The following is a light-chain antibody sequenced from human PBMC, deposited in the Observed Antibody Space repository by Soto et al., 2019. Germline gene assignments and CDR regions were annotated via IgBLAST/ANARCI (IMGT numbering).Light chain of an antibody. CDR2: DVS. CDR1: RSDIGDYNY. V-gene: IGLV2-14*01. CDR3: SSSTTPTSLVV. J-gene: IGLJ3*02. Sequence: QSALTQPASVSGSPGQSITISCTGTRSDIGDYNYVSWYQQYPGKVPKLVVYDVSHRPSGVSNRFSGSKSGNTASLTISGLQAEDAADYYCSSSTTPTSLVVFGGGTKLTLL.